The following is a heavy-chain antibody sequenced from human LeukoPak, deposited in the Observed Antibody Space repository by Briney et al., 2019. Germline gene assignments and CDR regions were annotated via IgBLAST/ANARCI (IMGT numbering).Heavy chain of an antibody. J-gene: IGHJ4*02. D-gene: IGHD3-9*01. Sequence: SETLSLTCAVSGGSISSSNWWSWVRQPPGKGLEWIGEIYHSGSTNYNPSLKSRVIMSLDTSKNQFSLKLNSVTAADTAVYYCARDLTGYFKFDFWGQGTLVTVSS. CDR1: GGSISSSNW. V-gene: IGHV4-4*02. CDR2: IYHSGST. CDR3: ARDLTGYFKFDF.